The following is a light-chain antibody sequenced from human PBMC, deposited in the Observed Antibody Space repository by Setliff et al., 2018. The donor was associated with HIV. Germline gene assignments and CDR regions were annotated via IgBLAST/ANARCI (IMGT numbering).Light chain of an antibody. CDR1: SSDVGGYNY. Sequence: QSALTQPASVSGSPEQSITISCTGTSSDVGGYNYVSWYQQHPGKAPKLMIYEVSNRPSGVSNRFSGSKSGNTASLTISGIQAEDEADYYCNPYISSSTLPYVFGTGTKVTVL. V-gene: IGLV2-14*01. CDR2: EVS. CDR3: NPYISSSTLPYV. J-gene: IGLJ1*01.